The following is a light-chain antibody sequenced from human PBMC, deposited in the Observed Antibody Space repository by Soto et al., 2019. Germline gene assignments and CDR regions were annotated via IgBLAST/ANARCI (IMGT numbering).Light chain of an antibody. V-gene: IGKV1-33*01. Sequence: DIQMTQSPSSLSASVGDRVTITCQASQDISNYLNWYQQKPGKAPKLLIYDASKLETGVPSRFSGSGSGTDFPFTISSLQPEAIATYYCLQYDTLPLTFGGGTKVEIK. CDR3: LQYDTLPLT. CDR2: DAS. J-gene: IGKJ4*01. CDR1: QDISNY.